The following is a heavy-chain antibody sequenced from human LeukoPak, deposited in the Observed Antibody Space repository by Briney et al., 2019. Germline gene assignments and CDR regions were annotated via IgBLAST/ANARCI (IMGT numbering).Heavy chain of an antibody. CDR3: AREMSGSGMTY. CDR1: GFTFSSYE. D-gene: IGHD3-10*01. Sequence: GGSLRLSCAASGFTFSSYEMNWVREAPGKGLEWVSYISSSGSTIYYADSVKGRFTISRDNAKNSLILYMSNLRVEDTAVYYCAREMSGSGMTYWGQGTQVTVSS. J-gene: IGHJ4*02. CDR2: ISSSGSTI. V-gene: IGHV3-48*03.